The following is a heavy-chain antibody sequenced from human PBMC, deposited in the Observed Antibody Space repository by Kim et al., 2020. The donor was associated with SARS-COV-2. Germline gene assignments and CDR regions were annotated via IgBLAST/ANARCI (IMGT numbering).Heavy chain of an antibody. CDR1: GFTFSGYT. CDR2: ISAGSTYI. D-gene: IGHD5-12*01. CDR3: ARGGLATITATRGLDY. V-gene: IGHV3-21*06. Sequence: GGSLRLSCAASGFTFSGYTMAWVRQAPGKGLEGVSSISAGSTYIFYTASLEGRFTISRDNAKNSLYLEMNNLGAEDTAVYYCARGGLATITATRGLDYWGQGTLVAVSS. J-gene: IGHJ4*02.